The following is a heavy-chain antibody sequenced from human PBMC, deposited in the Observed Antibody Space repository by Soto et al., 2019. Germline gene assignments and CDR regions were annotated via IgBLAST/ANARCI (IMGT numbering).Heavy chain of an antibody. CDR3: ARYEQLVPRLFDI. CDR2: IDPGDSDT. J-gene: IGHJ3*02. Sequence: VQLVQSGAEVKKPGESLKISCTGSGYSFTSYGIGWVRQMPGKGLEWMGIIDPGDSDTRYSPSFQGQVTISADKSISTAYLQWSSLKASDTAMYYCARYEQLVPRLFDIWGQGTMVTVSS. D-gene: IGHD6-13*01. V-gene: IGHV5-51*03. CDR1: GYSFTSYG.